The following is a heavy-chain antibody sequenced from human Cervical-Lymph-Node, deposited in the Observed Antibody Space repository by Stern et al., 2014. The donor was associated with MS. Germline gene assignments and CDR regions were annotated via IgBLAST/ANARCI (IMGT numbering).Heavy chain of an antibody. V-gene: IGHV2-5*02. J-gene: IGHJ2*01. D-gene: IGHD2/OR15-2a*01. CDR1: GFSLKNSGVG. CDR3: XXXXXXXSDFWYFDL. Sequence: LRESGPTLVEPTXTXTXTCTFSGFSLKNSGVGVGWIRQPPGRALEWLALIFWEDDKTYSPRLRTRLHIRSDTSKNQVFPNXXXXXPXDXXXXXXXXXXXXXSDFWYFDLWGRGTLVTVS. CDR2: IFWEDDK.